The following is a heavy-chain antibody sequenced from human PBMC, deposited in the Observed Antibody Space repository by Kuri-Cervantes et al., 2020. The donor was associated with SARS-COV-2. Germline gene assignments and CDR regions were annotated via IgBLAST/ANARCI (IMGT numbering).Heavy chain of an antibody. V-gene: IGHV3-23*01. Sequence: GGSLRLSCAASGFTFSSYAMSWVRQAPGKGLEWVSAISGSGGSTYYADSAKGRFTISRDNSKKTLYLQMNSLRAEDTAVYYCARIGELGIPDYWGQGTLVTVSS. CDR3: ARIGELGIPDY. J-gene: IGHJ4*02. CDR1: GFTFSSYA. CDR2: ISGSGGST. D-gene: IGHD7-27*01.